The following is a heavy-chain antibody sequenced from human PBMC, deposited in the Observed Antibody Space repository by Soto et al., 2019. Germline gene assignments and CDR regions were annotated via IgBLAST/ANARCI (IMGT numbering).Heavy chain of an antibody. J-gene: IGHJ3*02. CDR3: AKSEVLEI. CDR1: GYNFSSQW. Sequence: GESLKISCKGSGYNFSSQWIAWVRQKPGKGLEWMGIVYPGDAETRYSPSFQGQVTMSADKSIDTAYLQWSSLKASDTAIYYCAKSEVLEILDQETMVTVSS. V-gene: IGHV5-51*01. CDR2: VYPGDAET.